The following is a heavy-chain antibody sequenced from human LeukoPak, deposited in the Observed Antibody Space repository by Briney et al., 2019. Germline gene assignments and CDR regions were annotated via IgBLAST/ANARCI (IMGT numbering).Heavy chain of an antibody. D-gene: IGHD3-3*01. CDR3: ARDGYQVPTIFGTFDP. Sequence: GGSLRLSCAASGFTFSSYTMNWVRQAPGRGLEWVSIISAGSRHIYYADSVKGRFTISRDDAKNSLYLQMNSLRAEDTAVYYCARDGYQVPTIFGTFDPWGQGTLVTVSS. CDR2: ISAGSRHI. J-gene: IGHJ5*02. V-gene: IGHV3-21*03. CDR1: GFTFSSYT.